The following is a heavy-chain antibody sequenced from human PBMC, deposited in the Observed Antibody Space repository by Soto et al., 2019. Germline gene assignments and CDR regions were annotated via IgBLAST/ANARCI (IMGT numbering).Heavy chain of an antibody. CDR1: GGSFSGYY. V-gene: IGHV4-34*01. CDR3: ARGHYGDQGHSDYYYYMDV. D-gene: IGHD4-17*01. J-gene: IGHJ6*03. Sequence: SETLSLTCAVYGGSFSGYYWSWIRQPPGKGLEWIGEINHSGSTNYNPSLKSRVTISVDTSKNQFSLKLSSVTAADTAVYYCARGHYGDQGHSDYYYYMDVWGKGTTVTVSS. CDR2: INHSGST.